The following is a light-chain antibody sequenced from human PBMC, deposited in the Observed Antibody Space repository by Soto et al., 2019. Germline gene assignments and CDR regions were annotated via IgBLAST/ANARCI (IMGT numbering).Light chain of an antibody. CDR1: RSDVGGYNY. Sequence: QSALTQPASVSGSPGQSFTISCTGTRSDVGGYNYVSWYQQHPGKAPKVMIYDVSNRPSGVSNRFSGSKSGNTASLTISGLQAEDEADYYCSSYTSSSTYVFGVGTKLTVL. J-gene: IGLJ1*01. V-gene: IGLV2-14*01. CDR2: DVS. CDR3: SSYTSSSTYV.